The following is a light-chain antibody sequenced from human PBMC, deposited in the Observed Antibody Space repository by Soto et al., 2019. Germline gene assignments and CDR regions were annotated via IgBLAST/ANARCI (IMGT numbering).Light chain of an antibody. J-gene: IGLJ1*01. CDR2: DNN. CDR3: CSYEGTIIYV. V-gene: IGLV1-51*01. CDR1: SSNIGNNY. Sequence: QSVLTQPPSVSAAPGQKVTISCSGSSSNIGNNYVSWYQQLPGTAPKLLIYDNNKRPSGIPDRFSGSKSANTASLTISGLQAEDEGDYYCCSYEGTIIYVFGTGPNVTVL.